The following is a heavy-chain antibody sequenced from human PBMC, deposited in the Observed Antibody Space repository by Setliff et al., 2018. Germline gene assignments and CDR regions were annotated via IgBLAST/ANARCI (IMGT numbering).Heavy chain of an antibody. CDR3: ARRHIALAGYRKGAFDI. CDR1: GNSFSSFS. D-gene: IGHD6-19*01. CDR2: VSTYNGDT. J-gene: IGHJ3*02. Sequence: GASVKVSCKASGNSFSSFSITWVRQAPGQGLEWMGWVSTYNGDTKYAQNFRGRVTMTTDMSTSTVYMELRTLRSDDTAVYCCARRHIALAGYRKGAFDIWGQGTMVTVSS. V-gene: IGHV1-18*01.